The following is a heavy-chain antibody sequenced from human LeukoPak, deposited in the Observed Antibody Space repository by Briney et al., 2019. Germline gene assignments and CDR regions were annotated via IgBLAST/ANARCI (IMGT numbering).Heavy chain of an antibody. CDR2: INHSGST. CDR3: ARGDILTGYYRRKGYFDY. CDR1: GGSFSGYC. Sequence: SETLSLTCAVYGGSFSGYCWSWIRQPPGKGLEWIGEINHSGSTNYNPSLKSRVTISVDTSKNQFSLKLSSVTAADTAVYYCARGDILTGYYRRKGYFDYWGQGTLVTVSS. J-gene: IGHJ4*02. D-gene: IGHD3-9*01. V-gene: IGHV4-34*01.